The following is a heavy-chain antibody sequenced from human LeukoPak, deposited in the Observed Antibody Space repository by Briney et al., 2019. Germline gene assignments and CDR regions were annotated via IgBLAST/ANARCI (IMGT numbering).Heavy chain of an antibody. V-gene: IGHV3-7*01. CDR2: IKQDGSEK. CDR3: ARAPPQIAAAGTLWFDP. CDR1: GFTFSSYW. D-gene: IGHD6-13*01. J-gene: IGHJ5*02. Sequence: GGSLRLSCAASGFTFSSYWMSWVRQAPGKGLEWVANIKQDGSEKYYVDSVKGRFTISRDNAKNSLYLQMNSLRAEDTAVYYCARAPPQIAAAGTLWFDPWGQGTLVTVSS.